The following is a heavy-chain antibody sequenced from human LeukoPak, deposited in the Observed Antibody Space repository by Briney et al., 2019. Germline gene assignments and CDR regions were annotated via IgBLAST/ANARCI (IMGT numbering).Heavy chain of an antibody. CDR2: ISAYNGNT. J-gene: IGHJ6*02. V-gene: IGHV1-18*01. D-gene: IGHD6-19*01. CDR3: ARDYGIAVAGFFSVGRFRMDV. Sequence: ASVKVSCKASGYTFTSYGISWVRQAPGQGLEWMGWISAYNGNTNYAQKLQGRVTMTTDTSTSTAYMELRSLRSDDTAVYYCARDYGIAVAGFFSVGRFRMDVWGQGTTVTVSS. CDR1: GYTFTSYG.